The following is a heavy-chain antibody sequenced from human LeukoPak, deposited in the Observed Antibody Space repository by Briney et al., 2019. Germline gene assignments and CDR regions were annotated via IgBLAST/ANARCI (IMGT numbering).Heavy chain of an antibody. CDR2: IYSGGST. J-gene: IGHJ1*01. CDR1: GFTVNSNY. D-gene: IGHD2-8*01. V-gene: IGHV3-53*01. CDR3: ASMYFSQYLQH. Sequence: GGSLRLSCAASGFTVNSNYMSWVRQAPGKGLEWVSVIYSGGSTYYADSVKGRSTISRDNSKNTLYLQMNSLRAEDTAVYYCASMYFSQYLQHWGQGTLVTVSS.